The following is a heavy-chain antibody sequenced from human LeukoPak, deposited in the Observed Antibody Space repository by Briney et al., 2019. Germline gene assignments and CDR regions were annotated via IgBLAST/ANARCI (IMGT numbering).Heavy chain of an antibody. CDR2: IIPILGIA. Sequence: GASVKVSCTASGGTFSGYAISWVRQAPGQGLEWMGRIIPILGIANYAQKFQGRVTITADKSTSTAYMELSSLRSEDTAVYYCARDPGLQLSQNWFDPWGQGTLVTVSS. CDR3: ARDPGLQLSQNWFDP. V-gene: IGHV1-69*04. D-gene: IGHD5-18*01. CDR1: GGTFSGYA. J-gene: IGHJ5*02.